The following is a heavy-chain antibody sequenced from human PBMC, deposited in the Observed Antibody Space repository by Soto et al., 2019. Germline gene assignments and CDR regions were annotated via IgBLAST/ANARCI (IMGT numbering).Heavy chain of an antibody. CDR2: IIPILGIA. J-gene: IGHJ1*01. CDR3: ARDPLGQH. CDR1: GGTFSSYT. V-gene: IGHV1-69*08. Sequence: QVQLVQSGAEVKKPGSSVKVSCKASGGTFSSYTISWVRQAPGQGLEWMGRIIPILGIANYAQKFQGRVTITADKSTSPAYMALRSLRYEDTAVYYCARDPLGQHWGQGTLVTVSS.